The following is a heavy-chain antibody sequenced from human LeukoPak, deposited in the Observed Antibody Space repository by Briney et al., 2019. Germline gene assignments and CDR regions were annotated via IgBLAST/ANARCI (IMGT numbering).Heavy chain of an antibody. D-gene: IGHD2-2*01. Sequence: GGSLRLSCAASGFTLNNAWMNWVRQAPGKGLEWVSSISSSSSYIYYADSVKGRFTISRDNAKNSLYLQMNSLRAEDTAVYYCARVAIVVVPAAPLDPWGQGTLVTVSS. CDR2: ISSSSSYI. CDR3: ARVAIVVVPAAPLDP. CDR1: GFTLNNAW. J-gene: IGHJ5*02. V-gene: IGHV3-21*01.